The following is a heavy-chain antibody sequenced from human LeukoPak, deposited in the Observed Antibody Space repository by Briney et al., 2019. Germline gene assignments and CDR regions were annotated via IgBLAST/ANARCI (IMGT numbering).Heavy chain of an antibody. CDR2: INHSRGT. V-gene: IGHV4-34*10. CDR1: GGSFSGNY. Sequence: SETLSLICTVDGGSFSGNYWTWSWIRQPPGKGLEWIGEINHSRGTKYNPSLKSRVTMSVDTSKNQFSLKLSSVTAADTAVYYCAREPPPTYDFWSGYAFDIWGQGTMVTVSS. CDR3: AREPPPTYDFWSGYAFDI. D-gene: IGHD3-3*01. J-gene: IGHJ3*02.